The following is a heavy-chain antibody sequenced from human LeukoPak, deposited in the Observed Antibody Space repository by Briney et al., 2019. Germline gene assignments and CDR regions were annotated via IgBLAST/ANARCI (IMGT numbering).Heavy chain of an antibody. CDR2: INPNSGGT. CDR1: GYTFTGYY. Sequence: ASVKVSCKASGYTFTGYYMHWVRQAPGQGLEWMGWINPNSGGTNYAQKFQGRVTMTRDTSISTAYMELSRLRSDDTAVYYCARGLYSYGHPPYDYWGQGTLVTVSS. CDR3: ARGLYSYGHPPYDY. D-gene: IGHD5-18*01. J-gene: IGHJ4*02. V-gene: IGHV1-2*02.